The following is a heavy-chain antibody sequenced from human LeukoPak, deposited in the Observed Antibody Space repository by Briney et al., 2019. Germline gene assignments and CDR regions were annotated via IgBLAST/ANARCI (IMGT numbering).Heavy chain of an antibody. Sequence: GGSLRLSCGGSGFTFSNYWMSWVRQAPGKGLEWVANIKQDGSEKYHVDSVKGRFTISRDNAKNSLYLQMNSLRAEDTAVYYCARDGDTSGYSDWGQGTLVTVSS. D-gene: IGHD3-3*01. V-gene: IGHV3-7*01. CDR1: GFTFSNYW. CDR2: IKQDGSEK. CDR3: ARDGDTSGYSD. J-gene: IGHJ4*02.